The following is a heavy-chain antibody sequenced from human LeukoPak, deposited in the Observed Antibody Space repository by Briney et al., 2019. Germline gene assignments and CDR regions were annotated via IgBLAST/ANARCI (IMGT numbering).Heavy chain of an antibody. J-gene: IGHJ3*02. CDR1: GYTFTSYD. D-gene: IGHD3-22*01. CDR2: MNPNSGNT. V-gene: IGHV1-8*03. CDR3: ARDSKYYYDSSGPYNAFDI. Sequence: GASVKVSCKASGYTFTSYDINWVRQATGQGLEWMGWMNPNSGNTGYAQKFQGRVTITRNTSISTAYMELSSLRSEDTAVYYCARDSKYYYDSSGPYNAFDIWGQGTMVTVSS.